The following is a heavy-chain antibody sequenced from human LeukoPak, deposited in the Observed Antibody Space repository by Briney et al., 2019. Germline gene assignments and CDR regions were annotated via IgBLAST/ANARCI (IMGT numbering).Heavy chain of an antibody. J-gene: IGHJ5*02. CDR3: ARAPSLGGDWFDP. V-gene: IGHV3-74*01. CDR1: GFTFSSYW. Sequence: PGGSLRLSCAASGFTFSSYWMSWVRQAPGKGLVWVSRINTDGSSTSYADSVKGRFTISRDNAKNTLYLQMNSLRAEDTAVYYCARAPSLGGDWFDPWGQGTLVTVSS. CDR2: INTDGSST.